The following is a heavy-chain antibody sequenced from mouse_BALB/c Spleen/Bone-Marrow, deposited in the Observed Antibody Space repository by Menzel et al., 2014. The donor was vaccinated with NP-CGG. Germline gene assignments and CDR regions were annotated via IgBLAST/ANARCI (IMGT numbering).Heavy chain of an antibody. Sequence: VKLVESGAELVKPGASVKLSCKASGYTFTSYYMYWVKRRPGQGLEWIGEINPSNGGTNFNEKFKSKATLTVDKSSSTAYMQLSSLTSEDSAVYYCTRWYYGNYFDYWGQGTTLTVSS. CDR1: GYTFTSYY. V-gene: IGHV1S81*02. CDR3: TRWYYGNYFDY. D-gene: IGHD2-1*01. CDR2: INPSNGGT. J-gene: IGHJ2*01.